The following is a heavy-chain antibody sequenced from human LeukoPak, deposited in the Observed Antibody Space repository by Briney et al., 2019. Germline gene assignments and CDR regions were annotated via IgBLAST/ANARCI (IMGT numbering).Heavy chain of an antibody. V-gene: IGHV3-48*02. J-gene: IGHJ5*02. CDR1: GFTFSSYA. Sequence: GGSLRLSCAASGFTFSSYAMNWVRQAPGKGPEWISYITNSGSTIYYAHSVKGRFTISRDNAKNSLVLQMNSLRDEDSAVYYCARDSISAALFDLWGQGTLITVSS. CDR2: ITNSGSTI. D-gene: IGHD2/OR15-2a*01. CDR3: ARDSISAALFDL.